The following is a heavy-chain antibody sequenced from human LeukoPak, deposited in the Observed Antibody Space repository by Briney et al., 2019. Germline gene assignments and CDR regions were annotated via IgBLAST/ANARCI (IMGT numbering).Heavy chain of an antibody. J-gene: IGHJ6*02. CDR1: GFTFSSYA. Sequence: GGSLRLSCAASGFTFSSYAMSWVRQAPGKGLEWVSGISWNSGSIGYADSVKGRFTISRDNAKNSLYLQMNSLRAEDTALYYCAKDLSHGSSSFSAYYYYGMDVWGQGTTVTVSS. D-gene: IGHD6-6*01. CDR2: ISWNSGSI. CDR3: AKDLSHGSSSFSAYYYYGMDV. V-gene: IGHV3-9*01.